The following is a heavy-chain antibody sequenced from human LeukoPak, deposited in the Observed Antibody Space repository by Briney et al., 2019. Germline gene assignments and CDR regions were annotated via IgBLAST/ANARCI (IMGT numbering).Heavy chain of an antibody. Sequence: GASVKVSCKASGYTFTGYYMHWVRQAPGQGLEWMGWINPNSGGTNYAQKFQGRVTMTRDTSISTAYMELSRLRSDDTAVYYCARAQVLPYYYDSSGYRYWGQGTLVTVSS. J-gene: IGHJ4*02. CDR1: GYTFTGYY. CDR3: ARAQVLPYYYDSSGYRY. V-gene: IGHV1-2*02. D-gene: IGHD3-22*01. CDR2: INPNSGGT.